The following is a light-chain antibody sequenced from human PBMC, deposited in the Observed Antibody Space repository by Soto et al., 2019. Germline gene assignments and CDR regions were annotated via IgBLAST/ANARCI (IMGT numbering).Light chain of an antibody. CDR3: QQSYSSPWT. Sequence: DIPVTQSPSSLSASVGGRFTITCRASQSIFNYLNWYQQKPGKAPKLLIYAASSLQSGVPSRFSGGGAGTDFTLTISSLQPEDFATYYCQQSYSSPWTFGLGTKVEIK. J-gene: IGKJ1*01. CDR2: AAS. V-gene: IGKV1-39*01. CDR1: QSIFNY.